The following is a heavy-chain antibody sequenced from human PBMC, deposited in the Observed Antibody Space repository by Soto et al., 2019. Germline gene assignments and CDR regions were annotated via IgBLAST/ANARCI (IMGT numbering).Heavy chain of an antibody. Sequence: SETLSLTCAVYGGSFSGYSWSWIRQPPGKGLEWIGEINHSGSTNYNPSLKSRVTISVDTSNNQFSLKLSSVTAADTAVYYCARGSSAQGYGMDVWGQGTTVTVSS. J-gene: IGHJ6*02. V-gene: IGHV4-34*01. D-gene: IGHD6-6*01. CDR3: ARGSSAQGYGMDV. CDR1: GGSFSGYS. CDR2: INHSGST.